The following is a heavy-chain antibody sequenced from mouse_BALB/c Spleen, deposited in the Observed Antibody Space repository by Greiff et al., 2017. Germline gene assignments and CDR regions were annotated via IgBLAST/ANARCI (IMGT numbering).Heavy chain of an antibody. CDR1: GFNIKDTY. D-gene: IGHD4-1*01. CDR2: IDPANGNT. Sequence: VQLQQSGAELVKPGASVKLSCTASGFNIKDTYMHWVKQRPEQGLEWIGRIDPANGNTKYDPKFQGKATITADTSSNTAYLQLSSLTSEDTAVYYCALSWDGTPWFAYWGQGTLVTVSA. CDR3: ALSWDGTPWFAY. J-gene: IGHJ3*01. V-gene: IGHV14-3*02.